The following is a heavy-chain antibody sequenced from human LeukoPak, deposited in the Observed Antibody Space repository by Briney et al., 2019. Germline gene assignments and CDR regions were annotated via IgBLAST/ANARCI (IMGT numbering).Heavy chain of an antibody. V-gene: IGHV3-30*18. D-gene: IGHD6-13*01. CDR2: ISYDGGRK. CDR1: GFTFSSSG. CDR3: AKDRSTTWAFDY. J-gene: IGHJ4*02. Sequence: GRSLRLSCAASGFTFSSSGMHWVRQAPGKGLAWVSFISYDGGRKYYADSVKGRFTISRDNSKDTLYLQMNSQTADDTAVYYCAKDRSTTWAFDYWGPGTLVTVSS.